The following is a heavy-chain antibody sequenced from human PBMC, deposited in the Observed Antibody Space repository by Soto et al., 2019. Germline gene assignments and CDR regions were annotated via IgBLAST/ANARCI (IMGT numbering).Heavy chain of an antibody. D-gene: IGHD3-16*02. CDR2: IYYSGST. V-gene: IGHV4-30-4*01. Sequence: SETLSLTCTVSGGSISSGDYYWSWIRQPPGKGLEWIGYIYYSGSTYYTPSLKSRVTISVDTSKNQFSLKLSSVTAADTAVYYCARSDKYYDYVWGSYRFDYWGQGTLVTVSS. J-gene: IGHJ4*02. CDR3: ARSDKYYDYVWGSYRFDY. CDR1: GGSISSGDYY.